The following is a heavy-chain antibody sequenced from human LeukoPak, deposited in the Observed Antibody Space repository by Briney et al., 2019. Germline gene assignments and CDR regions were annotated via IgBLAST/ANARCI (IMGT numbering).Heavy chain of an antibody. J-gene: IGHJ4*02. Sequence: PGGSLRLSCAASGFTVSSNYMTWVRQAPGKGLEWVSVIYSGASTYYADSVKGRFTISRDNSKNTLHLQMNSLRAEDTAVYCCARGPDISTGPPPDYWGQGTLVTVSS. V-gene: IGHV3-53*01. CDR2: IYSGAST. D-gene: IGHD3-9*01. CDR3: ARGPDISTGPPPDY. CDR1: GFTVSSNY.